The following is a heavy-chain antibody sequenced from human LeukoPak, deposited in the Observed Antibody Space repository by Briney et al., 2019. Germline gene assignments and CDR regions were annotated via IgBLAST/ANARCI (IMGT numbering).Heavy chain of an antibody. V-gene: IGHV3-48*01. CDR3: AKTLRAGRGAFDI. CDR1: GFTFSSYS. Sequence: TGGSLRLSCAASGFTFSSYSMNWVRQAPGKGLEWVSYISSSSSTIYYADFVKGRFSISRDNATNTLYLQMNSLRAEDTTMYYCAKTLRAGRGAFDIWGQGTMVTVSS. D-gene: IGHD3-10*01. J-gene: IGHJ3*02. CDR2: ISSSSSTI.